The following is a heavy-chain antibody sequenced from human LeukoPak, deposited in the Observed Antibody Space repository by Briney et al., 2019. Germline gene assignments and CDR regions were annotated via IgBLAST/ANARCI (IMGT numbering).Heavy chain of an antibody. CDR1: GVSISSSNYY. Sequence: PSETLSLTCTVSGVSISSSNYYWGWIRQPPGKGLEWIGYIYYTGNTHYNFSLKSRVTISVATSKNQFSLKLSSVTAADTATYYCAREGRDRNRFEYWGHGTLVTVSS. CDR2: IYYTGNT. D-gene: IGHD1-14*01. V-gene: IGHV4-61*01. J-gene: IGHJ4*01. CDR3: AREGRDRNRFEY.